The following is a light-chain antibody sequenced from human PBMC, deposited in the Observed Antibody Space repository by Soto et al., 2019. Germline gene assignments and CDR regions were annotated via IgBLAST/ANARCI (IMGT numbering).Light chain of an antibody. Sequence: EIVLTQSPGTLSLSPGERATLSCLGSQSVSSSYLAWYQQKPGQAPRLLIYGASTRATDIPARFSGSGSGTDFTLTISRLEPEDFAVYYCQQYGGSPRTFGQGTKVDIK. CDR3: QQYGGSPRT. J-gene: IGKJ1*01. CDR1: QSVSSSY. CDR2: GAS. V-gene: IGKV3-20*01.